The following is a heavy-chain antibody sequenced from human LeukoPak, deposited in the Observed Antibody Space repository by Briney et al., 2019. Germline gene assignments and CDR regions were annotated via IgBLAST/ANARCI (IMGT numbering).Heavy chain of an antibody. J-gene: IGHJ4*02. CDR1: GYTFTSYG. CDR3: ARDGHYSDSSGYPDY. CDR2: ISTYNGNT. D-gene: IGHD3-22*01. V-gene: IGHV1-18*01. Sequence: ASVKVSCKASGYTFTSYGISWVRQAPGQGLEWMGWISTYNGNTKYTQKVQGRVTMTADTSTSTAYMELRSLRSDDTAVYYCARDGHYSDSSGYPDYWGQGTLVTVSS.